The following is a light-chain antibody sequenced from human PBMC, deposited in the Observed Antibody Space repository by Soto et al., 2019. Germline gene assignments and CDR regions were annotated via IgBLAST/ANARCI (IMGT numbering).Light chain of an antibody. CDR1: QSLGGN. CDR3: QQYGSSPGLT. Sequence: EIAMTQSPATLAVHLGDTAPLSSRLSQSLGGNLAWYQQNPGQGPRLLIFRASSRATGVPARFSASGSGTDFTLTISRLEPEDFAVYYCQQYGSSPGLTFGGGTKVDIK. V-gene: IGKV3-20*01. J-gene: IGKJ4*01. CDR2: RAS.